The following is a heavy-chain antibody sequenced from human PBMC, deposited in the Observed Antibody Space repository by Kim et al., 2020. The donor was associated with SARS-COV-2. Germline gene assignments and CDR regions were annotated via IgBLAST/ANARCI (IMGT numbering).Heavy chain of an antibody. CDR1: GFTFSSYE. CDR3: AREVGGSYLYYYYYMDV. Sequence: GGSLRLSCAASGFTFSSYEMNWVRQAPGKGLEWVSYISSSGSTIYYADSVKGRFTISRDNAKNSLYLQMNSLRAEDTAVYYCAREVGGSYLYYYYYMDVWGKGTTVTVSS. V-gene: IGHV3-48*03. J-gene: IGHJ6*03. D-gene: IGHD1-26*01. CDR2: ISSSGSTI.